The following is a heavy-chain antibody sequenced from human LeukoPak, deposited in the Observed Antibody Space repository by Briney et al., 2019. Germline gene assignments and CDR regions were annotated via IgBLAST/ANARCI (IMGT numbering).Heavy chain of an antibody. CDR1: GGSISSYY. V-gene: IGHV4-39*01. CDR2: IYYSGST. D-gene: IGHD6-13*01. J-gene: IGHJ4*02. Sequence: SETLSLTCTVSGGSISSYYWGWIRQPPGKGLEWIGSIYYSGSTYYNPSLKSRVTISVDTSKNQFSLKLSSVTAADTAVYYCASVPSIAAADYWGQGTLVTVSS. CDR3: ASVPSIAAADY.